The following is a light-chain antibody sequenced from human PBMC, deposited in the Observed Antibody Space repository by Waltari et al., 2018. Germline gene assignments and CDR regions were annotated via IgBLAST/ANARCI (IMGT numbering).Light chain of an antibody. CDR2: GAS. V-gene: IGKV1-39*01. J-gene: IGKJ1*01. CDR3: QQSFSSPWT. CDR1: QNIRTY. Sequence: DIQMTQSPSSLSASIGDTITVTCRASQNIRTYLNWYQQKPAKAPKLLIFGASSLRRGVPSRFSGSASGTEFTLTITNLQPDDFATYFCQQSFSSPWTFGQGTTV.